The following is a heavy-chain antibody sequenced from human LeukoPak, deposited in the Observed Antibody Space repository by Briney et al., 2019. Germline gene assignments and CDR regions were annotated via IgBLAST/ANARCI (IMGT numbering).Heavy chain of an antibody. J-gene: IGHJ4*02. Sequence: LPGGSLRLSCAASGFTFSSYEMNWVRQAPGKGLEWVSYISSSGSTIYYADSVKGRFTISRDNAKNSLYLQMNSLRAEDTAVYYCAREGISMIVVGGPFDYWGQGTLVTVSS. CDR1: GFTFSSYE. V-gene: IGHV3-48*03. D-gene: IGHD3-22*01. CDR3: AREGISMIVVGGPFDY. CDR2: ISSSGSTI.